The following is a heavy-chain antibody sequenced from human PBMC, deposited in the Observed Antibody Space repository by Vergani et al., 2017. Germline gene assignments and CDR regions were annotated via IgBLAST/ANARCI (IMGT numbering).Heavy chain of an antibody. Sequence: QLVESGGGWVQPGGSLRLSCVVSGIDFSPYIMNWVRQAPGKGLEWVSFVSTGTKSQSYAESVKGRITISRDSAKNSLYLQIDSLRAEDTAVYYCAREYSSTCGRAFDFCGEGAKVTVCS. CDR3: AREYSSTCGRAFDF. CDR1: GIDFSPYI. CDR2: VSTGTKSQ. V-gene: IGHV3-48*01. D-gene: IGHD2-2*01. J-gene: IGHJ3*01.